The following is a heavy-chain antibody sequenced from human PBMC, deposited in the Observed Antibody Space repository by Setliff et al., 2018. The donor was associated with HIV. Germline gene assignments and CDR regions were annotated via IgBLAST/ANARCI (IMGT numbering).Heavy chain of an antibody. CDR2: IGGHGSII. J-gene: IGHJ4*02. Sequence: GSLRLSCAASGFTFTSYWMIWVRQAPGKGLEWISFIGGHGSIIHYADSVKGRFTISRDNAKNSVYLQMHSLRVEDTAVYYCAAVPWGHSSLIIDHWGQGTPVTVSS. CDR3: AAVPWGHSSLIIDH. D-gene: IGHD3-16*01. V-gene: IGHV3-48*04. CDR1: GFTFTSYW.